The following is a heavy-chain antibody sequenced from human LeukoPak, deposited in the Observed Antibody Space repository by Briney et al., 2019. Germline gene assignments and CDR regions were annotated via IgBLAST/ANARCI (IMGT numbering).Heavy chain of an antibody. Sequence: GGSLRLSCAASGFTFSSYGMHWVRQAPGKGLEWVAVISYDGSNKYYADSVKGRFTISRDNSKNTLYLQMNSLRAEDTAVYYCASDGYDSLDYWGQGTLVTVSS. V-gene: IGHV3-30*03. J-gene: IGHJ4*02. CDR1: GFTFSSYG. CDR3: ASDGYDSLDY. CDR2: ISYDGSNK. D-gene: IGHD5-24*01.